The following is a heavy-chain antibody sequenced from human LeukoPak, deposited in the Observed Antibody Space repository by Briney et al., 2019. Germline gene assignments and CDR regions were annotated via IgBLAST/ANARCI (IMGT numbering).Heavy chain of an antibody. V-gene: IGHV4-39*07. Sequence: SETLSLTCTVSDGSINTPNYYWGWIRQPPGKGLEWIGNIFYRGSTYYGPSLKSRVTISLDTSKNQLFLKLNSVTAADTAVYYCARDLGSSTPSGVWGKGTTVTVSS. J-gene: IGHJ6*04. D-gene: IGHD3-16*01. CDR3: ARDLGSSTPSGV. CDR1: DGSINTPNYY. CDR2: IFYRGST.